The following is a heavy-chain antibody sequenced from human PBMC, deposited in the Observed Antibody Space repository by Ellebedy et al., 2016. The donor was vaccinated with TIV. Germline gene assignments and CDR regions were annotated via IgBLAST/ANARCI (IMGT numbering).Heavy chain of an antibody. D-gene: IGHD1-26*01. CDR1: GFTFSSYT. V-gene: IGHV3-21*01. J-gene: IGHJ4*02. CDR3: AREKVLWWDDHRSLDS. Sequence: PGGSLRLSCAASGFTFSSYTMNWVRQAPGKGLEWVSSITSSSNYIYYADSLKGRFTISRDNAKNSLYLQMNSLRGEDTAVYYCAREKVLWWDDHRSLDSWGQGTLVTVSS. CDR2: ITSSSNYI.